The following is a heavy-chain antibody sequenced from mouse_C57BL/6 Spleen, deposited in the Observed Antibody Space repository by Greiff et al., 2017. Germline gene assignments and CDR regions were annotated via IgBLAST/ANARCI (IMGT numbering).Heavy chain of an antibody. CDR2: IDPENGDT. CDR1: GFNIKDDY. D-gene: IGHD1-1*02. V-gene: IGHV14-4*01. J-gene: IGHJ1*03. Sequence: DVKLQESGAELVRPGASVKLSCTASGFNIKDDYMHWVKQRPEQGLEWIGWIDPENGDTEYASKFQGKATITADTSSNTAYLQLSSLTSEDTAVYYCTKVARPLWYFDVWGTGTTVTVSS. CDR3: TKVARPLWYFDV.